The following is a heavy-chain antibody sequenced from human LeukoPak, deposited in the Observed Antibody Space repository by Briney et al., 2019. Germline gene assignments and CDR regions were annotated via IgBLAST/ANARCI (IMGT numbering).Heavy chain of an antibody. V-gene: IGHV4-61*02. J-gene: IGHJ4*02. CDR2: IYTSGST. Sequence: SETLSLTCTVSGGSISSGSYYWSWIRQPAGKGLEWIGRIYTSGSTNYNPSLKSRVTISVDTSKNQFSLKLSSVTAADTAVYYCARRSYDFWSGYDYWGQGTLVTVSS. CDR1: GGSISSGSYY. D-gene: IGHD3-3*01. CDR3: ARRSYDFWSGYDY.